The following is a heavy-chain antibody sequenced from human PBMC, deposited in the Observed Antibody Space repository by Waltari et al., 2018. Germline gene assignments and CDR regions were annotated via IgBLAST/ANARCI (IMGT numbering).Heavy chain of an antibody. CDR2: IYPCESDT. CDR1: GYSFTSYW. Sequence: EVQLVQSGAEVKKPGESLKISCKGSGYSFTSYWIGWVRQMPGKGLEWMGIIYPCESDTRYIPSFQGQVTISADKSISTAYLQWSSLKASDTAMYYCARTPWYIVSYYYFDYWGQGTLVTVSS. CDR3: ARTPWYIVSYYYFDY. J-gene: IGHJ4*02. D-gene: IGHD1-26*01. V-gene: IGHV5-51*01.